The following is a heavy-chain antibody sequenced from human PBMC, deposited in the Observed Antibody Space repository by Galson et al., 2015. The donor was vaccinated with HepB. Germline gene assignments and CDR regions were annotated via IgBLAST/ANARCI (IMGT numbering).Heavy chain of an antibody. J-gene: IGHJ6*03. D-gene: IGHD2-8*02. CDR1: GYTFTAYF. Sequence: SLKVSCKASGYTFTAYFMHWVRQAPGQGLEWMGRIKPNSGGTMFAQNSQGRVTMTRDTYSSTAYMDLSSLRPDDTAVYYCARDGTGSANYHMDVWGKGTKVTVSS. CDR3: ARDGTGSANYHMDV. CDR2: IKPNSGGT. V-gene: IGHV1-2*06.